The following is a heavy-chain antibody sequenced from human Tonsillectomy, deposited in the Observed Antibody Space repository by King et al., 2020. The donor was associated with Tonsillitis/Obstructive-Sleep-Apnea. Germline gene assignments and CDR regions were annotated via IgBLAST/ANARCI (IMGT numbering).Heavy chain of an antibody. Sequence: VQLQQWGAGLLKPSETLSLTCAVYGGSFSGYYWSWIRQPPGKGLEWIGKINQSGSTSYNPSLKSRVTISVATSKNQFSLNLSFVTASDTAVYYCARDGSGSSHYNYWYMDVWGKGATVTVSS. J-gene: IGHJ6*03. V-gene: IGHV4-34*01. D-gene: IGHD3-10*01. CDR1: GGSFSGYY. CDR3: ARDGSGSSHYNYWYMDV. CDR2: INQSGST.